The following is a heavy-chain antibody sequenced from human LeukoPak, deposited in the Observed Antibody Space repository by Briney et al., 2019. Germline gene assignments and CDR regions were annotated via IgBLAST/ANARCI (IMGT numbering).Heavy chain of an antibody. CDR1: GYSISSAYF. CDR2: IYHSGST. V-gene: IGHV4-38-2*01. D-gene: IGHD3-22*01. Sequence: SETLSLTCAVSGYSISSAYFWGWIRQPPGKGLEWIGSIYHSGSTYYNPSLKGRVTISVDTSKNQFSLKLSSVTAADTAVYYCARIFSSGYYRDAFDIWGQGTMVTVSS. CDR3: ARIFSSGYYRDAFDI. J-gene: IGHJ3*02.